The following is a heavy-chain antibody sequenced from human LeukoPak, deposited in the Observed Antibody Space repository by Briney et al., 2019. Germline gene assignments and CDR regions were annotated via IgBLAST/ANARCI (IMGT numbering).Heavy chain of an antibody. CDR3: AREPLTGIVAAAGLFDY. Sequence: SETLSLTCAVYGGSFSGYYWSWIRQPPGKGLEGIGEINHSGSTNYNPSLKSRVTISVDTSKNQFSLKLSSVTAADTAVYYCAREPLTGIVAAAGLFDYWGQGTLVTVSS. V-gene: IGHV4-34*01. CDR2: INHSGST. D-gene: IGHD6-13*01. J-gene: IGHJ4*02. CDR1: GGSFSGYY.